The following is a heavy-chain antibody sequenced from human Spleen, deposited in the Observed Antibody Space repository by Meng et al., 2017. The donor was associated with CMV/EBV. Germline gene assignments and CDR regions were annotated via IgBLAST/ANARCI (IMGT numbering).Heavy chain of an antibody. D-gene: IGHD2-2*01. Sequence: GESLKISCAASGFTFSNAWMHWVCQAPEKGLEWVADIKCDGSEKYYVDSVKGRLTISRDNAKNSLYLQVNSLRAEDTAVYYCARDHKLYCSSTSCYRGYYYYGMDVWGQGTTVTVSS. J-gene: IGHJ6*02. CDR3: ARDHKLYCSSTSCYRGYYYYGMDV. V-gene: IGHV3-52*01. CDR1: GFTFSNAW. CDR2: IKCDGSEK.